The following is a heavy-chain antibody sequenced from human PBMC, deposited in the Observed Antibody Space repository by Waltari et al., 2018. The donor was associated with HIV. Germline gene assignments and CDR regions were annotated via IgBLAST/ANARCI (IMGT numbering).Heavy chain of an antibody. CDR2: MYYSGST. CDR1: GGSISSGDYY. CDR3: ARVKIVGNWFDP. Sequence: QVQLQESGPGLVKPSQTLSLTCTVSGGSISSGDYYWSWIRQPPGKGLEWIGYMYYSGSTSSTPSLKMPVTISVDTSKNQFSLKLSSVAAADAAVYYCARVKIVGNWFDPWGQGTLVTVSS. V-gene: IGHV4-30-4*01. D-gene: IGHD1-26*01. J-gene: IGHJ5*02.